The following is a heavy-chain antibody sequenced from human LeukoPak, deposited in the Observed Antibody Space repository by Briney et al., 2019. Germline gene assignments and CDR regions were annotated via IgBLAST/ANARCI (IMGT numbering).Heavy chain of an antibody. V-gene: IGHV4-30-4*08. Sequence: PSQTLSLTCTVSGGSISSGDYYWSWIRQPPGKGLEWIGYIYYSGGTNYNPSLKSRVTISIDTSKNQFSLKLNSVTAADTAVYYCARGLIRQSAFDIWGQGTMVTVSS. CDR1: GGSISSGDYY. CDR2: IYYSGGT. D-gene: IGHD2-8*01. J-gene: IGHJ3*02. CDR3: ARGLIRQSAFDI.